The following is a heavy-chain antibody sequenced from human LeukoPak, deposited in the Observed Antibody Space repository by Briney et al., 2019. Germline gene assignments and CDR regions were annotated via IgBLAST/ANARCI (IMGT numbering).Heavy chain of an antibody. D-gene: IGHD1-14*01. CDR3: ARNLPGRTEDV. J-gene: IGHJ6*04. CDR2: IYQTTT. Sequence: SETLSLTCTVSGDSMSSYFWTWVRQFPGKGLEWVGYIYQTTTTYNPSLKGRVTISADMSQNQLSLKVTSVTAADTAVYYCARNLPGRTEDVWGKGTTVIVSS. CDR1: GDSMSSYF. V-gene: IGHV4-59*01.